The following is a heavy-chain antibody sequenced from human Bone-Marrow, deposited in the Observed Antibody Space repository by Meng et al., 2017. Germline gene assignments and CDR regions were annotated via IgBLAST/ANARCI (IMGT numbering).Heavy chain of an antibody. V-gene: IGHV3-21*01. CDR3: ARVNRVDTAMVNDY. CDR2: ISSSRSYI. J-gene: IGHJ4*02. CDR1: GFTFSSYE. D-gene: IGHD5-18*01. Sequence: GESLKISCAASGFTFSSYEMNWVRQAPGKGLEWVSSISSSRSYIYYADSVKGRFTISRDNAKNSLYLQLNSLRAGDTAVYYCARVNRVDTAMVNDYWGQGTLVTVSS.